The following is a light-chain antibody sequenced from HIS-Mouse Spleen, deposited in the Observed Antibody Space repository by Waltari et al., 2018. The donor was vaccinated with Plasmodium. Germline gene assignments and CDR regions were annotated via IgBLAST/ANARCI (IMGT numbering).Light chain of an antibody. Sequence: EIVMPQSPATLSVSPGERATLSCRASQIVSSNLAWYQQKPGQAPRLLIYGASTRATGSPARFSCSGSGTEFTLTISSLQSEDFAVYYCQQYNNWSFTFGPGTKVDIK. CDR2: GAS. J-gene: IGKJ3*01. V-gene: IGKV3-15*01. CDR3: QQYNNWSFT. CDR1: QIVSSN.